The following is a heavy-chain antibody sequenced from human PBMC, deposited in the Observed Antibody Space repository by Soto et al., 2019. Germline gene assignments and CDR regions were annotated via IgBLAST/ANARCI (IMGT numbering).Heavy chain of an antibody. CDR2: IIPIIGIA. D-gene: IGHD3-16*02. CDR1: GGTFSSYT. Sequence: QVQLVQSGAEVKKPGSSVKVSCKASGGTFSSYTISWVRQAPGQGLEWMGRIIPIIGIANYAQKFQGRVTITADKATSTAYMELSSLRSEDTAVYYCARGVYDYIWGSYRFSHAFDIWGQGTMVTVSS. CDR3: ARGVYDYIWGSYRFSHAFDI. V-gene: IGHV1-69*02. J-gene: IGHJ3*02.